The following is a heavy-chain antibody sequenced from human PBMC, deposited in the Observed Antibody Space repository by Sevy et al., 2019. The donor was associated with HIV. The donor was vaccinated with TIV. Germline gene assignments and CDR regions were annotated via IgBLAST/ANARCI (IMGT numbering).Heavy chain of an antibody. J-gene: IGHJ5*02. Sequence: GGSLRLSCAGSGFTFRSYWMSWVRQAPGKGLEWVANIKQDGIQTYYVDSVKGRFTISRDNAKNSLYLQMNSLRAEDTAVYYCARSAVAGIEAWFDPWGLGTLVTVSS. V-gene: IGHV3-7*01. CDR3: ARSAVAGIEAWFDP. CDR2: IKQDGIQT. CDR1: GFTFRSYW. D-gene: IGHD6-19*01.